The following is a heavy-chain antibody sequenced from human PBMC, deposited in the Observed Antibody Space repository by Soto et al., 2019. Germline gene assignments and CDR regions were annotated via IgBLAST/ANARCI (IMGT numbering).Heavy chain of an antibody. D-gene: IGHD3-10*01. Sequence: PSETLSLTCAVYGGSFSGYYWSWIRQPPGKGLEWIGEINHSGSTNYNPSLKSRVTISVDTSKNQFSLKLSSVTVADTAVYYCARGDYYGSGSYYRKNWLDPWGQGTLVTVSS. CDR2: INHSGST. V-gene: IGHV4-34*01. J-gene: IGHJ5*02. CDR3: ARGDYYGSGSYYRKNWLDP. CDR1: GGSFSGYY.